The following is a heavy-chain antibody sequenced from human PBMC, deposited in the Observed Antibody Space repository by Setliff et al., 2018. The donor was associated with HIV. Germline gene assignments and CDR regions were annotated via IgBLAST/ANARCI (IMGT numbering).Heavy chain of an antibody. J-gene: IGHJ6*03. CDR2: ISGSAGST. CDR1: GFTFSSYG. Sequence: PGGSLRLSCAASGFTFSSYGMHWVRQAPGKGLEWVSAISGSAGSTYYADSVKGRFTISGDNSKNTLYLQMNSLRAEDTAVYYCAKPYRGSVVRDQGYMDVWGKGTTVTVSS. CDR3: AKPYRGSVVRDQGYMDV. D-gene: IGHD3-10*01. V-gene: IGHV3-23*01.